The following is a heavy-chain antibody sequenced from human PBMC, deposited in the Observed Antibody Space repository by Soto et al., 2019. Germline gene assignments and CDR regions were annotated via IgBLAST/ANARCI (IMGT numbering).Heavy chain of an antibody. CDR3: ARHGGFNLDH. Sequence: QVQLQESGPGLVKPSETLSLTCGVSGGSIRSGSWWCWVRQAPGKGLAWLGQIDDSGHVEDNPYLRSRMTIPKDKSKNQLSLERPSLTAADTAGYYCARHGGFNLDHWGQGNLVTVSS. J-gene: IGHJ4*02. V-gene: IGHV4-4*02. D-gene: IGHD6-25*01. CDR2: IDDSGHV. CDR1: GGSIRSGSW.